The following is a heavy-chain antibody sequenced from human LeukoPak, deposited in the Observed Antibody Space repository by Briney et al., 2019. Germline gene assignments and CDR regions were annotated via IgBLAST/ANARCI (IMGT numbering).Heavy chain of an antibody. CDR2: ISSSSSYI. D-gene: IGHD3-22*01. CDR3: ARGPYYYDSSGYYY. V-gene: IGHV3-21*01. J-gene: IGHJ4*02. CDR1: GFTFSSYS. Sequence: PGGSLRLCCAASGFTFSSYSMNWVRQAPGKGLEWVSSISSSSSYIYYADSVKGRFTISRDNAKNSLYLQMDSLRAEDTAVYYCARGPYYYDSSGYYYWGQGTLVTVSS.